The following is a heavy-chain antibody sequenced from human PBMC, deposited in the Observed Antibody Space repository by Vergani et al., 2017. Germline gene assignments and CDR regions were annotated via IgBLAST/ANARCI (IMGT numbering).Heavy chain of an antibody. D-gene: IGHD2-2*02. CDR3: ARDALPIVPAAIFGDMGYYYYYMDV. J-gene: IGHJ6*03. CDR1: GFTSSYYG. Sequence: VHLVESGGGVVQPGRSLRLSCVVSGFTSSYYGMHWVRQAPGKGLEWVSSISSSSSYIYYADSVKGRFTISRDNAKNSLYLQMNSLRAEDTAVYYCARDALPIVPAAIFGDMGYYYYYMDVWGKGTTVTVSS. V-gene: IGHV3-21*01. CDR2: ISSSSSYI.